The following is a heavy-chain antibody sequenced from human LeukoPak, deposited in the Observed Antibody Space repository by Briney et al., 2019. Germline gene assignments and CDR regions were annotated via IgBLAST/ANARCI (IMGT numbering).Heavy chain of an antibody. CDR3: AKDLTPGNAWGSYRFDY. CDR1: GFTFTSYA. V-gene: IGHV3-23*01. Sequence: PGGSLRLSCAASGFTFTSYAMSWVRQAPGEGLEWVSAISGSGGSTYYADSVKGRFTISRDKSRNTLYLQMNSLGAADTAVYYCAKDLTPGNAWGSYRFDYWGQGTLVTVSS. CDR2: ISGSGGST. J-gene: IGHJ4*02. D-gene: IGHD3-16*02.